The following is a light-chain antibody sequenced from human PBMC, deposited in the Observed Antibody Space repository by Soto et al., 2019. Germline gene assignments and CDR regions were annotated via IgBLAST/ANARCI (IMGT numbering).Light chain of an antibody. J-gene: IGLJ2*01. CDR2: GNS. V-gene: IGLV1-40*01. CDR3: QSYDSSLSASEV. CDR1: SSNIGAGYD. Sequence: QSVLTQPPSVSGAPGQRVTISCTGSSSNIGAGYDVHWYQQLPGTAPKLLIYGNSNRPSGVPDRFSGSKSGTSASLAITGLQAEDEADYYCQSYDSSLSASEVFGGGTTLTVL.